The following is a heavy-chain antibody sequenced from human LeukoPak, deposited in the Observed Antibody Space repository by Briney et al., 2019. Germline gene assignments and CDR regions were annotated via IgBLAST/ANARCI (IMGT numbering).Heavy chain of an antibody. V-gene: IGHV3-23*01. Sequence: PGGSLRLSCTASGSTFSSYAMSWVRQAPGKGLEWVSAISTSGGSTYYADSVKGRFTISRDNSKNTLYLQVNSLRAEDTAVYYCVKQLGYCSDGSCYFDYWGQGTLVSVSS. CDR2: ISTSGGST. J-gene: IGHJ4*02. CDR3: VKQLGYCSDGSCYFDY. CDR1: GSTFSSYA. D-gene: IGHD2-15*01.